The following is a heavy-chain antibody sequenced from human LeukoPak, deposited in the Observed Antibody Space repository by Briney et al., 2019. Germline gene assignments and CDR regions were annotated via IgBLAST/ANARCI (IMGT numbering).Heavy chain of an antibody. CDR1: GYTFTGYY. V-gene: IGHV1-2*04. J-gene: IGHJ4*02. Sequence: ASVKVSCKASGYTFTGYYMHWVRQAPGQGLEWMGWINPNSGGTNYAQKFQGWVSMTRDTSISTAYMERSRLRSDDTAAYYCAREECSGGSCYYGYWGQGTLVTVSS. CDR2: INPNSGGT. D-gene: IGHD2-15*01. CDR3: AREECSGGSCYYGY.